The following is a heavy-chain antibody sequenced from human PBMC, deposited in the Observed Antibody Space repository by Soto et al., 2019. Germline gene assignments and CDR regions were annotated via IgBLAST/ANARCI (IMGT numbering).Heavy chain of an antibody. V-gene: IGHV1-2*04. Sequence: ASVTVSCKASGYTFTGYYMHWVRQAPGQGLEWMGWINPNSGGTNYAQKFQGWVTMTAADTAVYYCARAKWLRHENSGNWFDPWGQGTLVTVSS. D-gene: IGHD5-12*01. CDR3: P. J-gene: IGHJ5*02. CDR1: GYTFTGYY. CDR2: INPNSGGT.